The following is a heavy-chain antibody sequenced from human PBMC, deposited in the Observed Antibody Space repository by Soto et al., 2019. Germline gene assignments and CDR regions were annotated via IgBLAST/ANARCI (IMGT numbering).Heavy chain of an antibody. V-gene: IGHV3-33*01. D-gene: IGHD5-18*01. J-gene: IGHJ6*02. CDR3: ARDSGGYSYGYLYYYYYGMDV. CDR1: GFTFSSYG. Sequence: PGGSLRLSCAVSGFTFSSYGMHWVRQAPSKGLEWVAVIWYDGSNKYYADSVKGRFTISRDNSKNTLYLQMNSLRAEDTAVYYCARDSGGYSYGYLYYYYYGMDVWGQGTTVTVSS. CDR2: IWYDGSNK.